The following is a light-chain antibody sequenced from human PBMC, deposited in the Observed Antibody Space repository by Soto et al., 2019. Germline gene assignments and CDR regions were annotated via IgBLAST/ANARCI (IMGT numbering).Light chain of an antibody. V-gene: IGKV3-11*01. CDR1: QSVSSY. Sequence: EIVLTQSPATLSLFPGERATLSCRASQSVSSYLGWYQQKPGQAPRLLIYDASNRATGIPARFSGSGSGTDFTLTISSLEPEDFAVYYCQQRSNWPTFGGGTKVEIK. CDR2: DAS. J-gene: IGKJ4*01. CDR3: QQRSNWPT.